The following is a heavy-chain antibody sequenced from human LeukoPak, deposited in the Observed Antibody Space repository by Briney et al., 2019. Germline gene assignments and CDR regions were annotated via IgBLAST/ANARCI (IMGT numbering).Heavy chain of an antibody. J-gene: IGHJ4*02. CDR2: VSGSGGST. CDR3: AKGTYYYGSGSHHFDY. D-gene: IGHD3-10*01. CDR1: GFTFSSYA. Sequence: PGGSLRLSCAASGFTFSSYAMSWVRQAPGKGLEWVSAVSGSGGSTYYEDSVKGRFTISRDNSKNTLYLQMNSLRAEDTAVYYCAKGTYYYGSGSHHFDYWGQGTLVTVSS. V-gene: IGHV3-23*01.